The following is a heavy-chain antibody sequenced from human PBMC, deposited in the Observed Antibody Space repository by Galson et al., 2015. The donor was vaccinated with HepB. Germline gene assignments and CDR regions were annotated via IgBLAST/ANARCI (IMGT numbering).Heavy chain of an antibody. CDR1: GGTFSSYA. CDR3: ASGRETAASNYWYFDL. V-gene: IGHV1-69*13. D-gene: IGHD2-2*01. J-gene: IGHJ2*01. CDR2: IIPIFGTA. Sequence: VKVSCKASGGTFSSYAISWVRQAPGQGLEWMGGIIPIFGTANYAQKFQGRVTITADESTSTAYTELSSLRSEDTAVYYCASGRETAASNYWYFDLWGRGTLVTVSS.